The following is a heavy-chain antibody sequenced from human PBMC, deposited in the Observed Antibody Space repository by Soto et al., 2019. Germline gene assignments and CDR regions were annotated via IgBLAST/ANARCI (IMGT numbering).Heavy chain of an antibody. CDR3: ARDFWGRDYYDSSGLDI. CDR2: ISVYNGNT. D-gene: IGHD3-22*01. V-gene: IGHV1-18*01. Sequence: ASVKVSCKASGYTFTSYGISWVRQAPGQGLEWMGWISVYNGNTKYAQKFQGRVTMTTDTSTSTAYMELRSLRSDDTAVYYCARDFWGRDYYDSSGLDIWGQGTMVTVSS. CDR1: GYTFTSYG. J-gene: IGHJ3*02.